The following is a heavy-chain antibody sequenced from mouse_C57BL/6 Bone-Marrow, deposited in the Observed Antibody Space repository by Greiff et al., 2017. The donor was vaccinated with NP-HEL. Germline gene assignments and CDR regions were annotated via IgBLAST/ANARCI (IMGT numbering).Heavy chain of an antibody. J-gene: IGHJ3*01. Sequence: EVKLVESGEGLVKPGGSLKLSCAASGFTFSSYAMSWVRQTPEKRLEWVAYISSGGDYIYYAATVKGRFTISRYNARNTLYLQMSSLKSEDTAMYYCTRVYYSNIWFSYWGQGTLVTVSA. CDR2: ISSGGDYI. CDR3: TRVYYSNIWFSY. V-gene: IGHV5-9-1*02. D-gene: IGHD2-5*01. CDR1: GFTFSSYA.